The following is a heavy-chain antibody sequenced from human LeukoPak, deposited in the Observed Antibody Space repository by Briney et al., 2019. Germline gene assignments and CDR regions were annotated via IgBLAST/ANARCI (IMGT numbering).Heavy chain of an antibody. V-gene: IGHV3-21*01. J-gene: IGHJ4*02. CDR3: ARDRGGIYCSTGRCSPGLLDY. CDR1: GFTFSDYS. CDR2: ISSSSGYI. D-gene: IGHD2-15*01. Sequence: GGSLRLSCAASGFTFSDYSMNWVRQAPGKGLEWVSSISSSSGYIYYADSVKGRFTISRDNAKNSLYLQMNSLRAEDTAVYYCARDRGGIYCSTGRCSPGLLDYWGQGTLVTVSS.